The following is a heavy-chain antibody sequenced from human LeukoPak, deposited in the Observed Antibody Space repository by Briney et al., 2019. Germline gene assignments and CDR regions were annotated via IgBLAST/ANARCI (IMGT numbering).Heavy chain of an antibody. D-gene: IGHD3-16*01. CDR3: AKIGGVEMGTNWFDP. V-gene: IGHV3-23*01. CDR1: GFTFSSYA. Sequence: GGSLRHSCAASGFTFSSYAMSWVRQAPGKGLEWVSAISGSGGSTYYADSVKGRFTISRDNSKNTLYLQMNSLRAEDTAVYYCAKIGGVEMGTNWFDPWGQGTLVTVSS. CDR2: ISGSGGST. J-gene: IGHJ5*02.